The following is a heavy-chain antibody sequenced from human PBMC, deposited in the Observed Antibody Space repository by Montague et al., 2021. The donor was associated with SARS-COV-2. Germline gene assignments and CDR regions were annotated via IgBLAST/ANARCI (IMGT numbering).Heavy chain of an antibody. CDR2: IYYSGGT. Sequence: SETLSLTCTVSGGSTNNFYWSWIRQPPGKGLEWIGYIYYSGGTDYNPSLKSRVTISIDTSKNQLSRNLTSVTAADTGVYYCARTSLASASCRFDPWGQGTLVTVSS. J-gene: IGHJ5*02. CDR1: GGSTNNFY. D-gene: IGHD3-16*02. CDR3: ARTSLASASCRFDP. V-gene: IGHV4-59*01.